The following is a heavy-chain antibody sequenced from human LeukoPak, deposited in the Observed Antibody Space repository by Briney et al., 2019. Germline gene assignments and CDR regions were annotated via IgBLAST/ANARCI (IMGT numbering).Heavy chain of an antibody. Sequence: GGSLRLSCAASGFTFSSYWMSWVRQAPGKGLEWVANIKQDGSEKYYVDSVKGRFTISRDSAKNSLYLQMNSLRAEDTAVYYCARDQGGIVVVPAAIDYWGQGTLVTVSS. CDR3: ARDQGGIVVVPAAIDY. D-gene: IGHD2-2*01. J-gene: IGHJ4*02. V-gene: IGHV3-7*03. CDR2: IKQDGSEK. CDR1: GFTFSSYW.